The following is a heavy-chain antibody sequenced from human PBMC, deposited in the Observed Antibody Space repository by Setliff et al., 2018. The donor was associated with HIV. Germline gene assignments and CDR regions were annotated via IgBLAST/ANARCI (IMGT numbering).Heavy chain of an antibody. J-gene: IGHJ4*02. CDR3: ARGPDYTSSPPFDY. CDR2: IYHSGST. V-gene: IGHV4-34*01. Sequence: PSETLSLTCAVYGGSFSGYYWSWIRQPPGKGLGWIGEIYHSGSTNYNPSLKSRVTISEDTSKNQFSLKLSSVTAADTAVYYCARGPDYTSSPPFDYWGQGTLVTVSS. CDR1: GGSFSGYY. D-gene: IGHD6-6*01.